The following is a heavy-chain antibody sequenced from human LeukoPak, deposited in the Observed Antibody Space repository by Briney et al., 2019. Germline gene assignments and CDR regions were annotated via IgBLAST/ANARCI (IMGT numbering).Heavy chain of an antibody. D-gene: IGHD3-22*01. CDR3: ARGWGSGYYSDAFDI. CDR1: GFTFSTYA. J-gene: IGHJ3*02. Sequence: QPGGSLRLSCAASGFTFSTYAMSWVRQAPRRGLEWVSSIIDSGGATYYADSVKGRFTISRDNSKNTLYLQMNSLRAEDTAVYYCARGWGSGYYSDAFDIWGQGTMVTVSS. V-gene: IGHV3-23*01. CDR2: IIDSGGAT.